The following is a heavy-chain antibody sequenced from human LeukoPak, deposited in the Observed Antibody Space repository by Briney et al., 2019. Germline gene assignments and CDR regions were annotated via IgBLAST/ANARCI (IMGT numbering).Heavy chain of an antibody. Sequence: GGSLRLSCAASGFTFSSYGMHWVRQAPGKGLEWVAVISYDGSNKYYADSVKGRFTISRDNAKNSLYLQMNSLRAEDTAVYYCERCGYSHGYGWGGGYYYYYMDVWGKGTTVTISS. D-gene: IGHD5-18*01. CDR3: ERCGYSHGYGWGGGYYYYYMDV. J-gene: IGHJ6*03. CDR2: ISYDGSNK. V-gene: IGHV3-30*03. CDR1: GFTFSSYG.